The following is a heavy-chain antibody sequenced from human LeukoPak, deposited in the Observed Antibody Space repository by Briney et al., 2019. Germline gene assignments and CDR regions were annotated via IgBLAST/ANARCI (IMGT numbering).Heavy chain of an antibody. J-gene: IGHJ5*02. V-gene: IGHV1-46*01. CDR2: INPSGGST. CDR3: ATTTMVRGPYNWFDP. D-gene: IGHD3-10*01. CDR1: GYTFTSYY. Sequence: ASVKVSCKASGYTFTSYYMHWVRQAPGQGLEWMGIINPSGGSTSYAQKFQGRVTMTEDTSTDTAYMELSSLRSEDTAVYYCATTTMVRGPYNWFDPWGQGTLVTVSS.